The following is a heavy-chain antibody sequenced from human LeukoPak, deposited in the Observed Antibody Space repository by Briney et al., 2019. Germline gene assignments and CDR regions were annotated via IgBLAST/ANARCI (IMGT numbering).Heavy chain of an antibody. D-gene: IGHD6-13*01. CDR2: IYYSGST. V-gene: IGHV4-59*01. CDR3: ARAGDSSSYDY. J-gene: IGHJ4*02. CDR1: GGSISSYY. Sequence: SGTLSLTCTVSGGSISSYYWSWIRQPPGKGLEWIGYIYYSGSTNYNPSLKSRVTISVDTSKNQFSLKLSSVTAADTAVYYCARAGDSSSYDYWGQGTLVTVSS.